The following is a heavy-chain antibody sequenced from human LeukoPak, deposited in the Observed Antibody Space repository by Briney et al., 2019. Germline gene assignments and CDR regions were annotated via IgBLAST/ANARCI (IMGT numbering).Heavy chain of an antibody. D-gene: IGHD2-8*01. J-gene: IGHJ4*02. CDR3: ASQNRYCTNGVCFNYFDY. Sequence: SETLSLTCAVSGGSISSSNWWSWVRQPPGKGLEWIGEIYQSGSTNYSPSLKSRVTISVDKSKNQFFLELNSVTAADTAVYYCASQNRYCTNGVCFNYFDYWGQGTLVTVSS. CDR1: GGSISSSNW. V-gene: IGHV4-4*02. CDR2: IYQSGST.